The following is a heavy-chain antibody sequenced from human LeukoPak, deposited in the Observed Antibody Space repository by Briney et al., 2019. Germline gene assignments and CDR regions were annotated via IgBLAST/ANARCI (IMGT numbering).Heavy chain of an antibody. J-gene: IGHJ5*02. V-gene: IGHV4-34*01. D-gene: IGHD3-10*01. CDR2: ISHSGST. CDR1: GGSFSGYY. Sequence: SETLSLTCAVYGGSFSGYYWSWIRQPPGKGLEWIGEISHSGSTNYNPSLKSRVTISVDTSKNQFSLKLSSVTAADTAVYYCARRYGSGSYYSPWGQGTLVTVSS. CDR3: ARRYGSGSYYSP.